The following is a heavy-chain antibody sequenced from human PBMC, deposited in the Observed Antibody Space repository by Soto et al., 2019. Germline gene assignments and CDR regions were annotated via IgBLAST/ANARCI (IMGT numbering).Heavy chain of an antibody. CDR2: INHSGST. CDR1: GGPFSGYY. J-gene: IGHJ6*03. CDR3: AREERLSSSSSYYYYYMDV. D-gene: IGHD6-6*01. V-gene: IGHV4-34*01. Sequence: SETLSLTCAVYGGPFSGYYWSWIRQPPGKGLEWIGEINHSGSTNYNPSLKSRVTISVDTSKNQFSLKLSSVTAADTAVYYCAREERLSSSSSYYYYYMDVWGKGTTVTVS.